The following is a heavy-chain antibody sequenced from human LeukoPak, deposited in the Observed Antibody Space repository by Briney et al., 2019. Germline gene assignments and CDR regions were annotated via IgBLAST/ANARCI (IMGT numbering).Heavy chain of an antibody. CDR2: ISGGGSST. V-gene: IGHV3-23*01. J-gene: IGHJ4*02. D-gene: IGHD3-22*01. CDR1: GFTFSSYA. Sequence: GGSLRLSCAASGFTFSSYAMSWVRQAPGKGLEWVSAISGGGSSTYYADSVKGRFTISGDNSKSTLYLQMNSLRAEDTAVYYCAKAGWSYYDSNGYYYYFDYWGQGTLVTVSS. CDR3: AKAGWSYYDSNGYYYYFDY.